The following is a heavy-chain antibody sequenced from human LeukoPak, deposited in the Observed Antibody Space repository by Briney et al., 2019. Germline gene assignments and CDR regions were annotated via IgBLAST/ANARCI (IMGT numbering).Heavy chain of an antibody. CDR2: IIPILGIA. J-gene: IGHJ5*02. CDR3: AREEAARAYNWFDP. V-gene: IGHV1-69*04. D-gene: IGHD6-6*01. CDR1: GGTFSSYT. Sequence: SVKVSCKASGGTFSSYTISWVRQAPGQGLEWMGRIIPILGIANYAQKFQGRVTITADKSTSTAYMELSSLRSEDTAVYYCAREEAARAYNWFDPRGQGTLVTVSS.